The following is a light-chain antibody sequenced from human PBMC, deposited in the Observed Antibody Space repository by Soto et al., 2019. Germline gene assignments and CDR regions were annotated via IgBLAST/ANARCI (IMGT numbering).Light chain of an antibody. CDR1: SSDVGGYNY. V-gene: IGLV2-14*01. CDR3: SSYTTSNTRQIV. J-gene: IGLJ1*01. Sequence: QSALTQPASVSGSPGQSMTISCTGTSSDVGGYNYVSWYQQHPGKAPKFIIYDVSNRPSGVSNRFSGSKSGNTASLTISGLQAEDEADYYCSSYTTSNTRQIVFGTGTKLTVL. CDR2: DVS.